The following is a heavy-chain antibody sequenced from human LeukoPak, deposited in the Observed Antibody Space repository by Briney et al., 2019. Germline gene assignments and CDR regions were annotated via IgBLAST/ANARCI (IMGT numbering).Heavy chain of an antibody. CDR1: GFIFSDSV. V-gene: IGHV3-23*01. CDR2: ISSGGGDT. J-gene: IGHJ4*02. D-gene: IGHD6-19*01. CDR3: AKDGAHSSGWYHEEY. Sequence: PGGSLRLSCAASGFIFSDSVMSWVRQAPGKGLEWVSAISSGGGDTYYADSVKGRFTISRDNSKNTLYLQMKSLRVEDTAVYYCAKDGAHSSGWYHEEYWGQGTLVTASS.